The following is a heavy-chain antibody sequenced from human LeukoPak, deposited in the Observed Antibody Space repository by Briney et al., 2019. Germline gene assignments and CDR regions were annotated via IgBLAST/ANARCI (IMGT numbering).Heavy chain of an antibody. CDR1: GGSISSSSYY. CDR3: AISSGWYLNWFDP. Sequence: SETLSLTCTVSGGSISSSSYYWGWIRQPPGKGLEWIGNIFYSGSTDYNPSLKSRVTISVDTSKNQFSLRLRSVTAADTAVYYCAISSGWYLNWFDPWGQGALVTVSS. V-gene: IGHV4-39*07. J-gene: IGHJ5*02. CDR2: IFYSGST. D-gene: IGHD6-19*01.